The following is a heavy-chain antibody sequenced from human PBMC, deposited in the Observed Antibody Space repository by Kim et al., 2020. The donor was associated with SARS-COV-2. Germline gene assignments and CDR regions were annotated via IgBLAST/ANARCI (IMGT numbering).Heavy chain of an antibody. D-gene: IGHD6-13*01. J-gene: IGHJ4*02. Sequence: SETLSLTCTVSGGSISSYYWSWIRQPPGKGLEWIGYIYYSGSTNYNPSLKSRVTISVDTSKNQFSLKLSSVTAADTAVYYCARDATGSSSLPFDYWGQGTLVTVSS. CDR3: ARDATGSSSLPFDY. CDR2: IYYSGST. V-gene: IGHV4-59*13. CDR1: GGSISSYY.